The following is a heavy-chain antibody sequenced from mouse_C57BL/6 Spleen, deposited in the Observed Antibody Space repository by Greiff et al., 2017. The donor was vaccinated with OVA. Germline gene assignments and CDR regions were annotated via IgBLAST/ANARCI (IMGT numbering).Heavy chain of an antibody. V-gene: IGHV1-64*01. J-gene: IGHJ4*01. CDR1: GYTFTSYW. D-gene: IGHD3-3*01. Sequence: QVQLQQPGAELVKPGASVKLSCKASGYTFTSYWMHWVKQRSGQGLEWIGLIHPNSGSTNYNAKFKSKATLTVDKSSSTAYMQLSSLTSDDYAVYYCAREVRAGGRAMDYWGQGTSVTVSS. CDR2: IHPNSGST. CDR3: AREVRAGGRAMDY.